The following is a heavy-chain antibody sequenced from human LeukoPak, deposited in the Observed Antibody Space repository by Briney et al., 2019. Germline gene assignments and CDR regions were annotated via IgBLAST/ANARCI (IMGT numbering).Heavy chain of an antibody. CDR1: GFTFDDYA. Sequence: GGSLRLSCAASGFTFDDYAMHWVRQAPGKGLEWVSGISWNSGSIGYADSVKGRFTISRDNAKNSLYLQMNSLRAEDTALYYCAKEEGISHAFDIWGQGTMVTVSS. J-gene: IGHJ3*02. CDR2: ISWNSGSI. CDR3: AKEEGISHAFDI. V-gene: IGHV3-9*01.